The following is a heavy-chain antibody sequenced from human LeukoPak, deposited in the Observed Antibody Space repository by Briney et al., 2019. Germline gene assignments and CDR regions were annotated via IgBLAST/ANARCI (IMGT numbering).Heavy chain of an antibody. J-gene: IGHJ4*02. V-gene: IGHV3-30*18. Sequence: PGRSLRLSCAASGFTFSSYGMHWVRQAPGKGLEWVAVISYDGSNKYYADSVKGRFTIPRDNSKNTLCLQMNSLRAEDTAVYYCAKDRREYSYGSFDYWGQGTLVTVSS. CDR2: ISYDGSNK. D-gene: IGHD5-18*01. CDR1: GFTFSSYG. CDR3: AKDRREYSYGSFDY.